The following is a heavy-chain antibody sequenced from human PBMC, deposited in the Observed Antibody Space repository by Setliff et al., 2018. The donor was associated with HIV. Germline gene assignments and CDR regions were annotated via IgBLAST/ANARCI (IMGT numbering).Heavy chain of an antibody. J-gene: IGHJ4*02. CDR1: GGTFSSYA. V-gene: IGHV1-69*13. CDR3: AGGSRYGSGSYYTANSFGY. D-gene: IGHD3-10*01. Sequence: GASVKVSCKASGGTFSSYAISWVRQAPGQGLEWMGGIIPIFGTANYAQKFQGRVTITADESTGTASMELSSLRSEDTAVYYCAGGSRYGSGSYYTANSFGYWGQGTLVTVSS. CDR2: IIPIFGTA.